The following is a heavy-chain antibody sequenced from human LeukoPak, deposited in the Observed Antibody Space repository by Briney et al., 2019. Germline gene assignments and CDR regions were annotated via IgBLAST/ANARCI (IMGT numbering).Heavy chain of an antibody. Sequence: SETLSLTCTVSGGSVSSGSYYWSWIRQPPGKGLEWIGYIYYSGSTNYNPSLKSRVTISVDTSKNQFSLKLSSVTAADTAVYYCARVVPAAVGDAFDIWGQGTMVTVSS. V-gene: IGHV4-61*01. CDR1: GGSVSSGSYY. CDR2: IYYSGST. J-gene: IGHJ3*02. CDR3: ARVVPAAVGDAFDI. D-gene: IGHD2-2*01.